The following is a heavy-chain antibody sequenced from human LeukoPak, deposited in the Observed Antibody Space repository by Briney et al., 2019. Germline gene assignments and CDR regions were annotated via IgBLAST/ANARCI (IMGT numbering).Heavy chain of an antibody. Sequence: GGSLRLSCAASGVIISSYAMSWVRQAPGEGLEWVSAINGRGDNTYYADFVKGRFTISRDNSKSTVYLQMNSLRTEDTAVYYCAKDRVSPGFNWFDPWGQGTLVTVSS. CDR1: GVIISSYA. CDR2: INGRGDNT. J-gene: IGHJ5*02. CDR3: AKDRVSPGFNWFDP. V-gene: IGHV3-23*01. D-gene: IGHD2/OR15-2a*01.